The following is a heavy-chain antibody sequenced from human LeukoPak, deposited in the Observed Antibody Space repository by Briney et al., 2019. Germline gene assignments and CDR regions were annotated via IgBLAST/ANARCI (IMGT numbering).Heavy chain of an antibody. CDR2: IKQDGSEK. CDR3: AKEGLDGSGSYWGVAAFDI. D-gene: IGHD3-10*01. V-gene: IGHV3-7*01. J-gene: IGHJ3*02. Sequence: GGSLRLSCAASGLTFSRYWMSWVRQAPGKGLEWVANIKQDGSEKYYVDSVKGRFTISRDNAKNSLFLQMNSLRAEDTAVYYCAKEGLDGSGSYWGVAAFDIWGQGTMVTVSS. CDR1: GLTFSRYW.